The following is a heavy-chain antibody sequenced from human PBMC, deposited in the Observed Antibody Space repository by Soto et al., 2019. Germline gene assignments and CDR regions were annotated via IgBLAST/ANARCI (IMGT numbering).Heavy chain of an antibody. Sequence: EVQLVESGGGLVKPGGSLRLSCAASGFTFSNAWMNWVRQAPGKGLEWVGRIKSKTDGGTTDYAAPVKGRFTISRDDSKNTLYLQMNSLKTEDTAVYYCTHRMTTNDYGMDVWGQGTTVTVSS. CDR3: THRMTTNDYGMDV. CDR2: IKSKTDGGTT. J-gene: IGHJ6*02. D-gene: IGHD3-16*01. CDR1: GFTFSNAW. V-gene: IGHV3-15*07.